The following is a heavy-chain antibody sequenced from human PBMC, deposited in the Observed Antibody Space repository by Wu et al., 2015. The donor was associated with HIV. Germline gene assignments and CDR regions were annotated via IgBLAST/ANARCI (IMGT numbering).Heavy chain of an antibody. V-gene: IGHV1-2*02. Sequence: QVQLVQSGAEVKKPGASVKVSCKASGYTFTGYYMHWVRQAPGQGLEWMGWINPNSGGTNYAQKFQGRVTMTRDTSISTAYMELSRLRSDDTAVYYCARGRGYSYGHLYFDYWGQGTLLTVSS. CDR2: INPNSGGT. CDR3: ARGRGYSYGHLYFDY. J-gene: IGHJ4*02. D-gene: IGHD5-18*01. CDR1: GYTFTGYY.